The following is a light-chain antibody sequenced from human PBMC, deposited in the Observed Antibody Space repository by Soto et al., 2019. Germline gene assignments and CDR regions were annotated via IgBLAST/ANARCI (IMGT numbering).Light chain of an antibody. Sequence: AIRMTQSPSSLSASTGDRVTITCRASQGISSYLAWYQQKPGKAPKLLIYAASTLQSGVPSRFSGSGSGTDFPLTISCLQSEYFATSYCQQYYIYLPITLGQGTRLEIK. CDR1: QGISSY. J-gene: IGKJ5*01. CDR3: QQYYIYLPIT. V-gene: IGKV1-8*01. CDR2: AAS.